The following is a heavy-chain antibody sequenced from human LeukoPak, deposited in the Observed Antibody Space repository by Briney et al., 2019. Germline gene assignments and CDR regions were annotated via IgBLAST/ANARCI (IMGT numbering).Heavy chain of an antibody. CDR2: INPGDGST. Sequence: GASVKVSCKASGYTFTNYYMHWVRQAPGQGLEWRGIINPGDGSTTYTQKFQGRVTMTRDMSTSTVYMDLSSLTSEDTAVYYCLTGPNFDYWGQGTLVTVSS. D-gene: IGHD3-9*01. J-gene: IGHJ4*02. V-gene: IGHV1-46*01. CDR1: GYTFTNYY. CDR3: LTGPNFDY.